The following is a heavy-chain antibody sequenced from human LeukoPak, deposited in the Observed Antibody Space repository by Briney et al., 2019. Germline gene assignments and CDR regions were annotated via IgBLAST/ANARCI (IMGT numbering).Heavy chain of an antibody. J-gene: IGHJ4*02. D-gene: IGHD3-22*01. V-gene: IGHV3-23*01. CDR1: GFTFNTYA. CDR3: AKDARVSYFDY. Sequence: SGGSLRLSCAASGFTFNTYAMSWVRQAPGKGLDWVSAISGSGASTYYADSVKGRFTISRDNSKNTLYLQMNSLRAEDTAVYYCAKDARVSYFDYWGQGTLVTVSS. CDR2: ISGSGAST.